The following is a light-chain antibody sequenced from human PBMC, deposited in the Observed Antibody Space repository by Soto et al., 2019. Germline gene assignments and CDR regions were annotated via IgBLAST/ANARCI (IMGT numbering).Light chain of an antibody. Sequence: EIVLTQSPATLSLSAGERATLSCRASQSVDSYLTWYQQKPGQAPRLLIYDVSKRATGIPVRFSGSGTGTDFTLTISSLEPDDVAIYYCQQRRNWPLTFGGGTKVEIK. CDR3: QQRRNWPLT. J-gene: IGKJ4*01. V-gene: IGKV3-11*01. CDR1: QSVDSY. CDR2: DVS.